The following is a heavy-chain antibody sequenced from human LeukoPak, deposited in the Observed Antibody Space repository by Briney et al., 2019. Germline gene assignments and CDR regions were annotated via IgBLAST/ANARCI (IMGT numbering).Heavy chain of an antibody. CDR3: ARDTNRGYSS. CDR2: IIPILGIA. J-gene: IGHJ6*02. D-gene: IGHD5-18*01. Sequence: SVKVSCKASGGPFSSYPISWVRQAPGQGLEWMGRIIPILGIANYAQKFQGRVTITADKSTSTAYMELSSLRSEDTAVYYCARDTNRGYSSWGQGTTVTVSS. CDR1: GGPFSSYP. V-gene: IGHV1-69*04.